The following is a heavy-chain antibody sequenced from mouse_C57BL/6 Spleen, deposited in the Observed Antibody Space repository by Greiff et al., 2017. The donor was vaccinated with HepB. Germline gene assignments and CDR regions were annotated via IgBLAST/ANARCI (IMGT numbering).Heavy chain of an antibody. V-gene: IGHV1-69*01. D-gene: IGHD1-1*01. CDR3: ARCRTTVAHYARDY. CDR1: GYTFTSYW. Sequence: VQLQQSGAELVMPGASVKLSCKASGYTFTSYWMHWVKQRPGQGLEWIGEIDPSDSYTNYNQKFKGKSTLTVDKSSSTAYMQLSSLTSEDSAVYYCARCRTTVAHYARDYWGQGTSVTVSS. J-gene: IGHJ4*01. CDR2: IDPSDSYT.